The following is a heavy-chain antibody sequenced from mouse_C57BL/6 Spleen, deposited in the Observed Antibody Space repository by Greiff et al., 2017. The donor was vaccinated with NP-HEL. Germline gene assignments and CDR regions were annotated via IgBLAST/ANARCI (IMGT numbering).Heavy chain of an antibody. CDR3: AREGSDSVFAC. CDR1: GYTFTSYG. V-gene: IGHV1-81*01. J-gene: IGHJ3*01. CDR2: IYPRSGNT. D-gene: IGHD2-13*01. Sequence: QVQLQQSGAELARPGASVKLSCKASGYTFTSYGISWVKQRTGQGLEWIGEIYPRSGNTYYNEKFKGKATLTADTSSSTAYMELRSLTSEDSAVYGCAREGSDSVFACWGNGALVSVAT.